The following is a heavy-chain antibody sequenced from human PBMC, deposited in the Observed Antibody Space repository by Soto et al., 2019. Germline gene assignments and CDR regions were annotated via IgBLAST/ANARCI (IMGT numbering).Heavy chain of an antibody. CDR1: GGSIGRYF. Sequence: QVQLQESGPGLVKPSETLSLTCTVSGGSIGRYFWSWTRQPPGKGLEWIGYVFYSGSNYNPSLKSRVTISLDTSKNQFSLKLSSVTAADTAVYYCARSEYSSGWFPFDYWGQGTLVSVSS. D-gene: IGHD6-19*01. CDR2: VFYSGS. CDR3: ARSEYSSGWFPFDY. V-gene: IGHV4-59*01. J-gene: IGHJ4*02.